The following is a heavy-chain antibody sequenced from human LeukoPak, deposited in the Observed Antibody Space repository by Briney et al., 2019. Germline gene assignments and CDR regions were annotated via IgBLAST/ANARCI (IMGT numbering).Heavy chain of an antibody. CDR3: AATFQGYCSSTSCYRGYNWFDP. Sequence: GRSLRLSCAASGFTFDDYAMHWVRQAPGKGLEWVSGISWNSGSIGYADSVKGRFTISRDNAKNSLYLQMNSLRAEDTALYHCAATFQGYCSSTSCYRGYNWFDPWGQGTLVTVSS. CDR1: GFTFDDYA. J-gene: IGHJ5*02. V-gene: IGHV3-9*01. D-gene: IGHD2-2*02. CDR2: ISWNSGSI.